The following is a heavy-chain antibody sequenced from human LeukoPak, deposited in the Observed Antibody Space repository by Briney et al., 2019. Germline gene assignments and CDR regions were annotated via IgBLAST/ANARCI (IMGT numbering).Heavy chain of an antibody. D-gene: IGHD6-19*01. CDR2: IRYDGSNK. V-gene: IGHV3-30*02. CDR3: ARKGFGSITVPGTFDY. Sequence: GGSLRLSCAASGFTFSNFGMHWVRQAPGKGREWVAFIRYDGSNKYYVDSVKGRFTISRDNSKNTLSLQMNSLRPEDTAVYYCARKGFGSITVPGTFDYWGQGILVTVSS. J-gene: IGHJ4*02. CDR1: GFTFSNFG.